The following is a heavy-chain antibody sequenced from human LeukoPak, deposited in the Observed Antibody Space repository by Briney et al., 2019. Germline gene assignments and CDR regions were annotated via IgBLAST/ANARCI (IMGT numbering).Heavy chain of an antibody. V-gene: IGHV4-34*01. D-gene: IGHD6-19*01. Sequence: PSETLSLTCAVYGGSFSGYYWSWIRQPPGKGLEWIGEINHSGSTNYNPSLKSRVTISVDTSKNQFSLKLSSVTAADTAVYYCARGVSPQPTYRSGWYWGRYYYGMDVWGQGTTVTVSS. J-gene: IGHJ6*02. CDR1: GGSFSGYY. CDR3: ARGVSPQPTYRSGWYWGRYYYGMDV. CDR2: INHSGST.